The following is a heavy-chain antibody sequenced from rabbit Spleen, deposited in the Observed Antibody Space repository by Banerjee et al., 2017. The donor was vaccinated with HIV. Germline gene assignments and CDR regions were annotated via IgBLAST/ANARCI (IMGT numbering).Heavy chain of an antibody. CDR1: GFSLGNYA. V-gene: IGHV1S69*01. Sequence: QSVEESGGRLVTPGTPLTLTCSVPGFSLGNYAMTWVRQAPGKGLEWVGVIESIGTTYYATWAKGRFTISKTSTTVYLKITSPTTEDTATYFCASADWLDLWGQGTLVTVS. CDR3: ASADWLDL. CDR2: IESIGTT. J-gene: IGHJ5*01.